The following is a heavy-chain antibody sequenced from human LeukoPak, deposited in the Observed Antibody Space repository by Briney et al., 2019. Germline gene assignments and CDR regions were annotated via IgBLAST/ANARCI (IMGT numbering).Heavy chain of an antibody. J-gene: IGHJ4*02. CDR1: AYSFTSYW. Sequence: GESLKISCKGSAYSFTSYWIGWVRQMPGKGLEWMGIIYPRDSDTRYSPSFRGQVTISADKSISTAYLQWSSLKASDTAMYYCGRLGGNYVDNWGQGTLVSVSS. D-gene: IGHD2-15*01. CDR2: IYPRDSDT. CDR3: GRLGGNYVDN. V-gene: IGHV5-51*01.